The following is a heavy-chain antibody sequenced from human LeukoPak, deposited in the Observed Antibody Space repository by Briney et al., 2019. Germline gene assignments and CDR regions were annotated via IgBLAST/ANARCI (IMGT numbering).Heavy chain of an antibody. D-gene: IGHD2-2*01. V-gene: IGHV4-39*01. CDR1: GGSISSSSYY. CDR2: IYYSGST. Sequence: PSETLSLTCTVSGGSISSSSYYWGWIRQPPGKGLEWIGSIYYSGSTYYNPSLKSRVTISVDTSKNQLSLKLSSVTAADTAVYYCARLVVVPAASLWYFDYWGQGTLVTVSS. CDR3: ARLVVVPAASLWYFDY. J-gene: IGHJ4*02.